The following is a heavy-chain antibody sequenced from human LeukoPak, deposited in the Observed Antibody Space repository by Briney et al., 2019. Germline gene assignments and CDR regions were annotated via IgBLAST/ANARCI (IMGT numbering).Heavy chain of an antibody. CDR3: ARGRGTYYYDSSGYRYYMDV. J-gene: IGHJ6*03. D-gene: IGHD3-22*01. Sequence: SETLSLTCAVYGGSFSGYYWSWIRQPPGKGLEWIGEVNHSGSTNYNPSLKSRVTISVDTFKNQFSLKLSSVTAADTAVYYCARGRGTYYYDSSGYRYYMDVWGKGTTVTVSS. CDR2: VNHSGST. CDR1: GGSFSGYY. V-gene: IGHV4-34*01.